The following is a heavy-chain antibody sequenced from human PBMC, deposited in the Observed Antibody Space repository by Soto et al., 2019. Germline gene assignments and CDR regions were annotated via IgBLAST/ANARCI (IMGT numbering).Heavy chain of an antibody. D-gene: IGHD1-26*01. J-gene: IGHJ3*02. CDR1: GGSISSYY. V-gene: IGHV4-59*08. Sequence: QVQLQESGPGLVKPSETLSLTCTVSGGSISSYYWSWIRQPPGKGLEWIGYIYYSGSTNYNPSLTSRVTIPVDTSKTQSPLKLSSVTAADTAVYYCARRWGYACDIWGQGTMVTVSS. CDR2: IYYSGST. CDR3: ARRWGYACDI.